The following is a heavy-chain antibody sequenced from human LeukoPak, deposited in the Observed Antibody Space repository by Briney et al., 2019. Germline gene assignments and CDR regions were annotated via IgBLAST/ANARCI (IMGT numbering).Heavy chain of an antibody. J-gene: IGHJ4*02. CDR2: IYSVSDT. D-gene: IGHD3-22*01. CDR3: ARWGYDSSGSYWDN. CDR1: GFTFSDYY. Sequence: GGSLRLSCAASGFTFSDYYMTWIRQAPGKGLQWVSVIYSVSDTFYADSVKGRFTISRDNSKNTVSLQMNSLRADDTAVYYCARWGYDSSGSYWDNWGQGTLVTVSS. V-gene: IGHV3-53*01.